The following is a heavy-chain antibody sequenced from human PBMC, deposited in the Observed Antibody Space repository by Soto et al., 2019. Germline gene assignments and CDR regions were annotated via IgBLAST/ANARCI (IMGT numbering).Heavy chain of an antibody. J-gene: IGHJ6*02. D-gene: IGHD3-9*01. CDR2: IIPIFGTA. Sequence: QVQLVQSGAEVKKPGSSVKVSCKASGGTFSSYAISWVRQAPGQGLEWMGGIIPIFGTANYAQKFQGRVTITADESTSTAYMELRSLRSEDTAVYYCARGHYDIWTGYTSPYYYYGMDVWGQGTTVTASS. V-gene: IGHV1-69*12. CDR3: ARGHYDIWTGYTSPYYYYGMDV. CDR1: GGTFSSYA.